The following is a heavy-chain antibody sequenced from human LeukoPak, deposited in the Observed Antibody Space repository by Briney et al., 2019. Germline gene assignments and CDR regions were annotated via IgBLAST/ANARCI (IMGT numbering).Heavy chain of an antibody. D-gene: IGHD4-17*01. CDR2: ISSSSSTI. CDR1: GFTFSSYS. Sequence: GGSLRLSCAASGFTFSSYSMNWVRQAPGKGLEWVSYISSSSSTIYYADSVKGRFTISRDNAKNSLYLQMNSLRPEDTALYYCAKGQMYTVTTYLDYWGQGTLVTVSS. J-gene: IGHJ4*02. V-gene: IGHV3-48*04. CDR3: AKGQMYTVTTYLDY.